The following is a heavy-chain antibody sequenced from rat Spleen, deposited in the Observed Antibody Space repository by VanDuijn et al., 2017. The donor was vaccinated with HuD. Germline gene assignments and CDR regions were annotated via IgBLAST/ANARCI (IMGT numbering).Heavy chain of an antibody. D-gene: IGHD4-3*01. V-gene: IGHV5S13*01. J-gene: IGHJ2*01. CDR1: GFTFSNYD. CDR3: ARQVFGVEGGNYFDY. Sequence: EVQLVESGGGLVQPGRSLKLSCAASGFTFSNYDMAWVRQAPTKGLEWIASISTGGGNTYYRDSVKGRFTISRDNAKNTQYLQMDSLRSEDTATYYCARQVFGVEGGNYFDYWGQGVMVTVSS. CDR2: ISTGGGNT.